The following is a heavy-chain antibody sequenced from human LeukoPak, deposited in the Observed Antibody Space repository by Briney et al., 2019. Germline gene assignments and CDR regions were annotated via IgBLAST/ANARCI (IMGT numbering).Heavy chain of an antibody. D-gene: IGHD3-9*01. V-gene: IGHV3-48*03. CDR2: ISSSGSTI. CDR1: GFTFSSYE. J-gene: IGHJ5*02. Sequence: SGGSLRLSCAASGFTFSSYEMNWVRQAPGKGLEWVSYISSSGSTIYYADSVKGRFTISRDNAKNSLYLQMNSLRAEDTAVYYCARSHYDILTGYYNWFDPWGQGTPVTVSS. CDR3: ARSHYDILTGYYNWFDP.